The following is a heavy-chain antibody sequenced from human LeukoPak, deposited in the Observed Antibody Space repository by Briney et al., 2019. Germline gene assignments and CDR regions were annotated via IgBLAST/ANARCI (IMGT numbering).Heavy chain of an antibody. CDR2: IIPIFGTA. J-gene: IGHJ4*02. V-gene: IGHV1-69*05. CDR3: ARGGFGGSSSYFDY. CDR1: GGTFSSYA. D-gene: IGHD1-26*01. Sequence: AASVKVSCKASGGTFSSYAISWVRQAPGQGLEWMGRIIPIFGTANYAQKFQGRVTITTDESTSTAYMELSSLRSGDTAVYYCARGGFGGSSSYFDYWGQGTLVTVSS.